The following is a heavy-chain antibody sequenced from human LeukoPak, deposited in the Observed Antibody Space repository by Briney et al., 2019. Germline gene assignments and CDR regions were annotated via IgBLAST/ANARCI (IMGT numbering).Heavy chain of an antibody. CDR2: INHSGST. D-gene: IGHD3-10*01. J-gene: IGHJ6*04. Sequence: SETLSLTCAVYGGSFTGYYWSWIRQPPGKGLEWIGEINHSGSTNYNPSLKSRVTISVDTSKNQFSLKLSSVTAADTAVYYCASPPGGLDVWGKGTTVTVSS. CDR3: ASPPGGLDV. V-gene: IGHV4-34*01. CDR1: GGSFTGYY.